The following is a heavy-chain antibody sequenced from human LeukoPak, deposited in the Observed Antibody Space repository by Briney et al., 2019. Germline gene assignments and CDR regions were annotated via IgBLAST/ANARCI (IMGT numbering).Heavy chain of an antibody. Sequence: GGSLRLSCAASGFTFSSYSMNWVRQAPGKGLGWVSYISSSSSTIYYADSVKGRFTISRDNAKNSLYLQMNSLRAEDTAVYYCARHHLRIAAAGYDAFDIWGQGTMVTVSS. V-gene: IGHV3-48*04. CDR3: ARHHLRIAAAGYDAFDI. J-gene: IGHJ3*02. CDR2: ISSSSSTI. CDR1: GFTFSSYS. D-gene: IGHD6-13*01.